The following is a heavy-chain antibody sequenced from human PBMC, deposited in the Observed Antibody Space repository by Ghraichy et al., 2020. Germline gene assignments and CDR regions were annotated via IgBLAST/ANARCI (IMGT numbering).Heavy chain of an antibody. V-gene: IGHV3-23*01. CDR3: AKAPGHLGEYCSGGGGHSTIYYFDN. CDR1: GFTFSSYA. Sequence: GGSLRLSCAASGFTFSSYAMSWVRLAPGKGLEWVSAISGSGGSTDYADSVKGRFTISRDNSKKTLYLQMNSLRAEDTAVYYCAKAPGHLGEYCSGGGGHSTIYYFDNWGQGSLATVS. D-gene: IGHD2-15*01. CDR2: ISGSGGST. J-gene: IGHJ4*02.